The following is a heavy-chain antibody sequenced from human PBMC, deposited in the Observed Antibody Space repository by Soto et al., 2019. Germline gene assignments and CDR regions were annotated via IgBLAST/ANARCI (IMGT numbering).Heavy chain of an antibody. CDR3: ARDRGTMVRVVIMRPLGMDV. V-gene: IGHV3-33*01. D-gene: IGHD3-10*01. CDR1: GFTFSSYG. Sequence: QVQLVESGGGVVQPGRSLRLSCAASGFTFSSYGLHWVRQAPGKGLEWVAVIWNDGSSKYYADSVKGRFTISRDNSKNTLYLQMNSLRDEDTAVYYCARDRGTMVRVVIMRPLGMDVWGQGTTVTVS. J-gene: IGHJ6*01. CDR2: IWNDGSSK.